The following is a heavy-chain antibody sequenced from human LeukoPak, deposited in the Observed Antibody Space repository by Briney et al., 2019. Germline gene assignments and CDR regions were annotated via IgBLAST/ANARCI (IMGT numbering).Heavy chain of an antibody. V-gene: IGHV3-74*01. CDR3: ARGGTSGSLIY. CDR2: INSDGGTT. Sequence: GGSLRLSCAASGFTFSNYWMHWVRQDPLKGLVWVSRINSDGGTTGYADSVRGRLTISRDNAKNTLYLQMNSLRAEDTALYYCARGGTSGSLIYWGQGTLVTVSS. D-gene: IGHD1-26*01. CDR1: GFTFSNYW. J-gene: IGHJ4*02.